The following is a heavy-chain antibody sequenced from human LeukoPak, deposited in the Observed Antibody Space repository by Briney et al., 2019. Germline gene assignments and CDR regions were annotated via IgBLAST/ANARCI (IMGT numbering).Heavy chain of an antibody. J-gene: IGHJ4*02. D-gene: IGHD1-14*01. CDR2: ICSSGST. CDR1: GDSISSNTCY. CDR3: VKDRGNHVTDY. V-gene: IGHV4-39*07. Sequence: SETLSLTCSVSGDSISSNTCYWGWIRQPPGKGLEWIGTICSSGSTYYNPSLKSRVTISVDTSKNQFSLRLTSVTAADTAIYYCVKDRGNHVTDYWGQGTLVTVSS.